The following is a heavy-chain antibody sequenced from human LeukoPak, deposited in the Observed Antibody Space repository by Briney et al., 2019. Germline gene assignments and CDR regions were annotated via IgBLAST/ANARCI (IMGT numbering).Heavy chain of an antibody. CDR2: IYTSGST. V-gene: IGHV4-4*07. D-gene: IGHD3-22*01. CDR1: GGSISSYY. CDR3: AREGHDYYDSGAYYTYYFDY. J-gene: IGHJ4*02. Sequence: SETLSLTCTVSGGSISSYYWSWIRQPAGKGLEWIGRIYTSGSTIYNPSLKGRVTMSVDTSKNQFSLKLSSVTAADTAVYHCAREGHDYYDSGAYYTYYFDYWGQGTLVTVSS.